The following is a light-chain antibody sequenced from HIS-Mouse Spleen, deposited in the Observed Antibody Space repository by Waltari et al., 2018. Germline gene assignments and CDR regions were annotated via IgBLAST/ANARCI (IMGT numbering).Light chain of an antibody. CDR3: CSYAGSSTFGV. CDR2: EDN. J-gene: IGLJ3*02. Sequence: NFMLTQPHSVSESPGKTVTISCTRSSGSLASNYVQWYQQRPGSAPTTVIYEDNQRPSGVPDRFSGSIDSSSNSASLTISGLKTEDEADYYCCSYAGSSTFGVFGGGTKLTVL. CDR1: SGSLASNY. V-gene: IGLV6-57*04.